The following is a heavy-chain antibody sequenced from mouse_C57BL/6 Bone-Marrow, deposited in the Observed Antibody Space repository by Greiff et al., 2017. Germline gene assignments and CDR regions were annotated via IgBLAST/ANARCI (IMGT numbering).Heavy chain of an antibody. D-gene: IGHD4-1*01. CDR2: IYPGSGNT. CDR1: GYTFTDYY. V-gene: IGHV1-76*01. J-gene: IGHJ2*01. CDR3: ARFRVGPYYFDY. Sequence: VKLQQSGAELVRPGASVKLSCKASGYTFTDYYINWVKQRPGQGLEWIARIYPGSGNTYYNEKFKGKATLTAEKSSSTAYMQLSSLTSEDSAVYFCARFRVGPYYFDYWGQGTTLTVSS.